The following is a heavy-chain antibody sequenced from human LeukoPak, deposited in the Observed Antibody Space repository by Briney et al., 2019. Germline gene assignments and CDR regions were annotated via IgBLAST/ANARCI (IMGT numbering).Heavy chain of an antibody. CDR1: GFTFSSYA. CDR2: ISYDGSNK. Sequence: PGGSLRLSCAASGFTFSSYAMHWVRQAPGKGLEWVAVISYDGSNKYYADSVKGRFTISRDNSKNTLYLQMNSLRAEDTAVYYCARDPYSGSSWDYWGQGTPVTVSS. CDR3: ARDPYSGSSWDY. D-gene: IGHD1-26*01. V-gene: IGHV3-30-3*01. J-gene: IGHJ4*02.